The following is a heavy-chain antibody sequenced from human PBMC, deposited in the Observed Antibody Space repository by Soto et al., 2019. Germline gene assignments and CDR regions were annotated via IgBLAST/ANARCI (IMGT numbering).Heavy chain of an antibody. J-gene: IGHJ6*02. Sequence: QVQLQESGPGLVKPSQTLSLTCIVSGGSISSGAYYWSWIRQHSGNGLEWIGFIYSSGTTYYNPSLKSRVTISADTSKNQFSLKLSSVTAADTAVYYCARDIRVIDDILTGYYYYVMDVWGQGTTVTVSS. CDR3: ARDIRVIDDILTGYYYYVMDV. V-gene: IGHV4-31*03. D-gene: IGHD3-9*01. CDR1: GGSISSGAYY. CDR2: IYSSGTT.